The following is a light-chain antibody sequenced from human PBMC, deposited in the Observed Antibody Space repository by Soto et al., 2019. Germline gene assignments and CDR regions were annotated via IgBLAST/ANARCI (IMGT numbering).Light chain of an antibody. CDR3: QHYGASPYT. V-gene: IGKV3-15*01. CDR1: QSVNSN. J-gene: IGKJ2*01. Sequence: IVMTQSPTIVSVSPGERATLSCRASQSVNSNLAWYQQKPGQAPRLLISGASTRAPGIAARFSGSGSGTDFTHTISRLEPEDFAVYYCQHYGASPYTFGQGTQLEIK. CDR2: GAS.